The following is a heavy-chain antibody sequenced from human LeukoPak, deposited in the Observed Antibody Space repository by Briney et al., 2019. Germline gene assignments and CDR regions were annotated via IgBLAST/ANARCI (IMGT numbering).Heavy chain of an antibody. Sequence: SETLSLTCAVYGGSFSTYYWNWIRQSPGKGLEWIGEINHSGSTNSNPSLKSRVNILIDTSKNQFSLKLSSVTAADTAVYYCARFPCSGDSCYSGIRAFDIWGQGTMVIVSS. CDR3: ARFPCSGDSCYSGIRAFDI. J-gene: IGHJ3*02. CDR1: GGSFSTYY. D-gene: IGHD2-15*01. V-gene: IGHV4-34*01. CDR2: INHSGST.